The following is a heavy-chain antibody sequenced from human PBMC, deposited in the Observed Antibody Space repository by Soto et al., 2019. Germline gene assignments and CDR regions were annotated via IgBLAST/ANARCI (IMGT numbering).Heavy chain of an antibody. Sequence: GESLKISCEGSGYTFTSYYITWARQLPVKGLEWMGRIDPSDSYTTYNPSFEGHVTISDDKSIRTAYLQWTSLEASETAMYYCARCDTAIVRNGVDVWGQGTPVAVCS. CDR2: IDPSDSYT. D-gene: IGHD5-18*01. CDR1: GYTFTSYY. CDR3: ARCDTAIVRNGVDV. J-gene: IGHJ6*02. V-gene: IGHV5-10-1*01.